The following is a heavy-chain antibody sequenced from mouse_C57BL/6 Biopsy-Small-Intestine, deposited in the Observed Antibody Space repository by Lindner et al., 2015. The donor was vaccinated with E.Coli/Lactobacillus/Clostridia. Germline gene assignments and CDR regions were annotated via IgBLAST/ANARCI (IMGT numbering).Heavy chain of an antibody. Sequence: VQLQESGAELVKPGASVKLSCTASGFNIKDYYMHWVKQRTEQGLEWIGRIDPEDGETKYAPKFQDKATITADTSSNTAYLQLSSLTSEDTAVYYCARSKRSMDYWGQGTSVTVSS. CDR2: IDPEDGET. V-gene: IGHV14-2*01. CDR3: ARSKRSMDY. CDR1: GFNIKDYY. J-gene: IGHJ4*01.